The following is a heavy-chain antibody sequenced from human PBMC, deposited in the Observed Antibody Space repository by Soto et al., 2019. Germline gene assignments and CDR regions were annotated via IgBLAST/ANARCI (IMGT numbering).Heavy chain of an antibody. CDR2: IYYSGST. Sequence: PSETLSLTCTVSGGSISSYYWSWIRQHPGKGLEWIGYIYYSGSTNYNPSLKSRVTISVDTSKNQFSLKLSSVTAADTAVYYCARAADVGSGYEGFDYWGQGTLVTVSS. V-gene: IGHV4-59*01. J-gene: IGHJ4*02. CDR3: ARAADVGSGYEGFDY. CDR1: GGSISSYY. D-gene: IGHD5-12*01.